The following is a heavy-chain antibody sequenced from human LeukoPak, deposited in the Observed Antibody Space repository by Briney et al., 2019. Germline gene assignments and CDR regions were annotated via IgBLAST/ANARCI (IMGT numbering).Heavy chain of an antibody. D-gene: IGHD3-10*01. V-gene: IGHV4-38-2*02. CDR1: GYSIRSGYY. Sequence: SETLSLTCTVSGYSIRSGYYWGWIRQPPGKGLEWIGSMYHSGSTYYNPSLRSRVIISVDTSKNQFSLKLSSVTAADTAVYYCARVRIYGSGSDHFDYWGQGTLVTVSS. J-gene: IGHJ4*02. CDR2: MYHSGST. CDR3: ARVRIYGSGSDHFDY.